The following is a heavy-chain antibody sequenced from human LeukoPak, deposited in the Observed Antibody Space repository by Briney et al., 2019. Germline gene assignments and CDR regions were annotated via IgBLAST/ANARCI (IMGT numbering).Heavy chain of an antibody. V-gene: IGHV3-23*01. D-gene: IGHD3-10*01. CDR3: ANLGRSGSYV. Sequence: GGSLRLACASCGFTFSTYSMSWVRQAAGKVLEWVGAISGRGGSTYYADSVKDRLTLSRDNPKHTLYVQVNSQRAEDTGVYHCANLGRSGSYVWGQGTLVTVSS. CDR1: GFTFSTYS. J-gene: IGHJ4*02. CDR2: ISGRGGST.